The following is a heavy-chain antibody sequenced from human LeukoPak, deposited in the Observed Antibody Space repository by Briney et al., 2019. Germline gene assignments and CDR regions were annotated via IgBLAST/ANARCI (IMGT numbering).Heavy chain of an antibody. CDR1: GCTFSSYS. Sequence: GGSLRLSCAASGCTFSSYSMNWVRQAPGKGLEWVSSISSSSSYIYYADSVKGRFTISRDNAKNSLYLQMNSLRAEDTAVYYCARAPDIVVVPAAITDYYYYGMDVWGKGTTVTVSS. J-gene: IGHJ6*04. V-gene: IGHV3-21*01. CDR3: ARAPDIVVVPAAITDYYYYGMDV. CDR2: ISSSSSYI. D-gene: IGHD2-2*01.